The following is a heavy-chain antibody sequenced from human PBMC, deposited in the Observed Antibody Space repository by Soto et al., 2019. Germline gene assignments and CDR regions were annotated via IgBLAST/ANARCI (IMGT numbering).Heavy chain of an antibody. D-gene: IGHD1-20*01. CDR2: IKQDGSEK. CDR3: ARAFGSPLTGTTGAFDI. Sequence: GGSLRLSCAASGFTFSSYWMSWVRQAPGKGLEWVANIKQDGSEKYYVDSVKGRFTISRDNAKNSLYLQMNSLRAEDTAVYYCARAFGSPLTGTTGAFDIWGQGTMVTVSS. J-gene: IGHJ3*02. CDR1: GFTFSSYW. V-gene: IGHV3-7*01.